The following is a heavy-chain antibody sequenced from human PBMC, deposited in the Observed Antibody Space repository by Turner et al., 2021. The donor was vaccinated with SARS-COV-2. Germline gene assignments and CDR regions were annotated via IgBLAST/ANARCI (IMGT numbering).Heavy chain of an antibody. J-gene: IGHJ4*02. D-gene: IGHD3-22*01. Sequence: QVQLVESGGGVVQPGRSLRLPCAASGFTFSSSGMHWVRQAPGKGLEWVAVISYDGSDKYYADSVKGRFTISRDNSKNTLYLQMNSLRAEDTAVYYCARDGSGYYDSSGLLDYWGQGTLVTVSS. CDR2: ISYDGSDK. CDR1: GFTFSSSG. CDR3: ARDGSGYYDSSGLLDY. V-gene: IGHV3-30*03.